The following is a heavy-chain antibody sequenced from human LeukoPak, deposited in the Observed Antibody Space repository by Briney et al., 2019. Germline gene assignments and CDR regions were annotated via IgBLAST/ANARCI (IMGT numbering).Heavy chain of an antibody. V-gene: IGHV4-38-2*02. CDR1: GYSISSGYY. CDR2: IYHSGST. J-gene: IGHJ5*02. Sequence: SETLSLTCTVSGYSISSGYYWGWIRQPPGKGLEWIGSIYHSGSTYYNPSLKSRVTISVDTSKNQFSLKLSSVTAADTAVYYCARDLLLSSVFDPWGQGTLVTVSS. D-gene: IGHD3-10*01. CDR3: ARDLLLSSVFDP.